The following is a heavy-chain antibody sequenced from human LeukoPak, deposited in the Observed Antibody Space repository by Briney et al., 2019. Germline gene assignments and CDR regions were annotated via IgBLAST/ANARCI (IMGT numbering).Heavy chain of an antibody. CDR1: GGTFSSYA. J-gene: IGHJ5*02. Sequence: ASVKVSCKASGGTFSSYAISWVRQAPGQGLEWMGGIIPIFGTANYAQKFQGRVTITADESTSTAYMELSSLRSEDTAVYYCARDRSLDIVVVPAAIGGWFDPWGQGTLVTVSS. CDR3: ARDRSLDIVVVPAAIGGWFDP. CDR2: IIPIFGTA. D-gene: IGHD2-2*01. V-gene: IGHV1-69*13.